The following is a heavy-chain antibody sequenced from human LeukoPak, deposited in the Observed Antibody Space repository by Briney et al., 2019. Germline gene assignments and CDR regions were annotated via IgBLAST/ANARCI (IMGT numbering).Heavy chain of an antibody. D-gene: IGHD3-3*01. CDR1: GGSISSSSYY. J-gene: IGHJ4*02. V-gene: IGHV4-39*01. CDR3: ARHPYYDFWSGYYTGYYFDY. Sequence: KPSETLSLTCTVSGGSISSSSYYWGWIRQPPGKGLEWIGSIYYSGSTYYNPSLKSRVTISLDTSKNQFSLKLSSVTAADTAVYYCARHPYYDFWSGYYTGYYFDYWGQGTLVTVSS. CDR2: IYYSGST.